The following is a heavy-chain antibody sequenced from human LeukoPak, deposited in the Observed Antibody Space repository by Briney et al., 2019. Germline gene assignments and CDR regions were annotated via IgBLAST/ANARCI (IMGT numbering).Heavy chain of an antibody. CDR2: IYASGST. CDR3: AREDPFVAARGLDY. J-gene: IGHJ4*02. CDR1: GGSISSYF. Sequence: SETLSPTCSVSGGSISSYFWSWIRQPAGKGLGWIGRIYASGSTNYNPSLKGRLTMSIDTSKNQFSLRLSSVTAADTAVYYCAREDPFVAARGLDYWGQGTLVTVSS. D-gene: IGHD6-6*01. V-gene: IGHV4-4*07.